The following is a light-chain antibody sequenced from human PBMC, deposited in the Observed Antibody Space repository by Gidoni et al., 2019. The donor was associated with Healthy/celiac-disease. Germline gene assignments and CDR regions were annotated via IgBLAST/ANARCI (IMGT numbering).Light chain of an antibody. J-gene: IGKJ1*01. CDR3: QEFSAFSWT. Sequence: DIQMTQSTSTLSASVGDRVTITCRASRSISNWLAWHQHKPGKAPKLLIYKSSILEAGVPSRFSGSGSEREFTLPISSLQPDDFATYYCQEFSAFSWTFGQGTRVEMK. V-gene: IGKV1-5*03. CDR1: RSISNW. CDR2: KSS.